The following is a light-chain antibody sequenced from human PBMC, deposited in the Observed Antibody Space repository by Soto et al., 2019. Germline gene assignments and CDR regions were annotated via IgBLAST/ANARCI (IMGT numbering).Light chain of an antibody. CDR3: AVWDDSLSGVI. CDR2: SND. J-gene: IGLJ2*01. Sequence: QSVVTQPPSTSGTPGQRGSISCSGSSANVGINAVNWYQQFPGTAPKLLIHSNDQRPSGVPDRFSGSKSGTSASLAISGLESEDEADYYCAVWDDSLSGVIFGGGTQLTVL. CDR1: SANVGINA. V-gene: IGLV1-44*01.